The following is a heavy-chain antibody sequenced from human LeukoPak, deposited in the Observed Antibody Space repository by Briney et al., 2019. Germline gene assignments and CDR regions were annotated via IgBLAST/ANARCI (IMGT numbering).Heavy chain of an antibody. J-gene: IGHJ4*02. Sequence: KPSETLSLTCTVSGGSISSYYWSWIWQPPGKGLEWIGYIYYSGSTNYNPSLKSRVTISVDTSKNQFSLKLSSVTAADTAVYYCARGHYGDYPDYWGQGTLVTVSS. D-gene: IGHD4-17*01. CDR1: GGSISSYY. CDR2: IYYSGST. V-gene: IGHV4-59*01. CDR3: ARGHYGDYPDY.